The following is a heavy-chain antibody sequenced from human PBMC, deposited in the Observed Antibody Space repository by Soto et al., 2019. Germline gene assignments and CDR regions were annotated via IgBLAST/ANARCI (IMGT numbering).Heavy chain of an antibody. D-gene: IGHD5-12*01. J-gene: IGHJ6*02. CDR3: ARDSGYDKERIYYYYYYGMDV. Sequence: PWGSLRLSCAASGFTFSSYWMHWVRQAPWKWLVWVSRINSDGSSTSYADSVKCRFTISRDNAKNTLYLQMNSLRAEDTAVYYCARDSGYDKERIYYYYYYGMDVWGQGTTVTVSS. CDR1: GFTFSSYW. CDR2: INSDGSST. V-gene: IGHV3-74*01.